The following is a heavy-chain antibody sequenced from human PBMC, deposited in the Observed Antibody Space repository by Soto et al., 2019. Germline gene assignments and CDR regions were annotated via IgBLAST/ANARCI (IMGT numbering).Heavy chain of an antibody. D-gene: IGHD3-9*01. J-gene: IGHJ6*02. Sequence: QVQLVESGGGVVQPGRSLRLSCAASGFTFSSYGMHWVLQAPGKGLEWVAVIWYDGSNKYYADSVKGRFTISRDNSKNTLYLQMNSLRAEDTAVYYCARGGVDFDWLLSSYYYGMDVWGQGTTVTVSS. CDR2: IWYDGSNK. CDR1: GFTFSSYG. CDR3: ARGGVDFDWLLSSYYYGMDV. V-gene: IGHV3-33*01.